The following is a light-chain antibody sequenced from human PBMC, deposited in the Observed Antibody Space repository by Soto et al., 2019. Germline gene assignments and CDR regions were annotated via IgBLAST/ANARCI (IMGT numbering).Light chain of an antibody. Sequence: EMVMTQSPATLSVSPGERATLCFRTSQSDSSNLAWYQQKPGKAPTLLIYEASILQNGVPSRFTGTESGPEFTLTISSLQPEDVATYYCQQASSLPLTFGGGTKEDIK. CDR1: QSDSSN. CDR3: QQASSLPLT. J-gene: IGKJ4*01. V-gene: IGKV3-15*01. CDR2: EAS.